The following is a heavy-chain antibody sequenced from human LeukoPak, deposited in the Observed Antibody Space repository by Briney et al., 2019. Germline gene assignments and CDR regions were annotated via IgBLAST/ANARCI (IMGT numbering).Heavy chain of an antibody. CDR1: GYTFTSYG. Sequence: SVKVSCKASGYTFTSYGISWVRQAPGQGLEWMGRIIPILGIATYAQKFQGRVTITADKSTSTAYMELSSLRSEDTAVYYCASSVAAAGIHFDYWGQGTLVTVSS. CDR2: IIPILGIA. D-gene: IGHD6-13*01. V-gene: IGHV1-69*04. CDR3: ASSVAAAGIHFDY. J-gene: IGHJ4*02.